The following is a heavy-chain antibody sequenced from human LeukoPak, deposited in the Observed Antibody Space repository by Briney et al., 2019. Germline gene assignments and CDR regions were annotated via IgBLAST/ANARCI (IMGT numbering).Heavy chain of an antibody. J-gene: IGHJ3*02. CDR2: IYPGDSDT. V-gene: IGHV5-51*01. CDR1: GYSFTSYW. D-gene: IGHD3-22*01. CDR3: ARPRTPYYYDISRVSDAFDI. Sequence: GESLKISCKGSGYSFTSYWIGWVRQMPGKGLEWMGIIYPGDSDTRYSPSFQGQVTISADKSISTAYLQWSSLKASDTAMYYCARPRTPYYYDISRVSDAFDIWGQGTMVTVSS.